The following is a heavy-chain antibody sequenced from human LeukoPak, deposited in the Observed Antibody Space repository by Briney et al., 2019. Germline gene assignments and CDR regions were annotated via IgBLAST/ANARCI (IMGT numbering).Heavy chain of an antibody. CDR3: ARGTGDPSLDY. CDR1: GFTFSSYE. J-gene: IGHJ4*02. CDR2: ISSSGSTI. Sequence: GGSLRLSCAASGFTFSSYEMNWVRQAPGKGLEWVTYISSSGSTIDYADSVKGRFTISRDNAKNSLYLQMNSLRAEDTAVYYCARGTGDPSLDYWGQGTLVTVSS. D-gene: IGHD3-10*01. V-gene: IGHV3-48*03.